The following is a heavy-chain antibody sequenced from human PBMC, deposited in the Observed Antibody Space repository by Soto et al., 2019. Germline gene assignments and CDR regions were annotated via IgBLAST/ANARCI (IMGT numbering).Heavy chain of an antibody. CDR3: ARDVMSSSWYLSSIDY. D-gene: IGHD6-13*01. V-gene: IGHV3-30-3*01. Sequence: QVQLVESGGGVVQPGRSLRLSCAASGFTFSSYAMHWVRQAPGKGLEWVAVISYDGSNKYYADSVKGRFTISRDNSKNTLYLQMNSLRAEDTAVYYCARDVMSSSWYLSSIDYWGQGTLVTVSS. CDR1: GFTFSSYA. J-gene: IGHJ4*02. CDR2: ISYDGSNK.